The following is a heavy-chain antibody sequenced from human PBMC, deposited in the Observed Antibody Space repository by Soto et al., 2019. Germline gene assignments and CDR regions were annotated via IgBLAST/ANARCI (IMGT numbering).Heavy chain of an antibody. Sequence: QVQLVESGGGVVQPGGSLRFSCAASGFTFGRHGMHWVRQAPGKGLEWVAVIGSDGRRASYADSVKGRFTISRDNGQNTLYLQMNSLRAAETAVYYFARDDDYGNNGREYWGQGTLVTVSS. CDR2: IGSDGRRA. D-gene: IGHD4-17*01. V-gene: IGHV3-33*01. CDR3: ARDDDYGNNGREY. CDR1: GFTFGRHG. J-gene: IGHJ4*02.